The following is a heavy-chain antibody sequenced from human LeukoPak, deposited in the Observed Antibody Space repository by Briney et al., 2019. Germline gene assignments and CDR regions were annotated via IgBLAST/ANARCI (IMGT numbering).Heavy chain of an antibody. D-gene: IGHD3-16*02. J-gene: IGHJ3*02. V-gene: IGHV4-59*08. CDR2: VYYSGST. CDR1: GGSISSYY. CDR3: ARRCSGPTRYTDAYDI. Sequence: PSETLSLTCTVSGGSISSYYWTWIRQPPGKGLEWVGYVYYSGSTDYNPSLKSRVTISVDTSNKQFSLNLSSVTAADTAVYYCARRCSGPTRYTDAYDIWGQGTMVTVSS.